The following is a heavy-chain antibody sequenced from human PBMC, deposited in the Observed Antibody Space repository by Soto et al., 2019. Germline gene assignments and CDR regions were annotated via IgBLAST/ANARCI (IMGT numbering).Heavy chain of an antibody. D-gene: IGHD3-10*01. J-gene: IGHJ4*02. CDR1: GGTFSSYA. CDR2: IIPIFGTA. Sequence: SEKVSCKASGGTFSSYAISWVRQAPGQGLEWMGGIIPIFGTANYAQEFQGRVTITADKSTSTAYMELSSLRSEDTAVYYCARGRYYYGSGSLYFDYWGQGTLVTVS. CDR3: ARGRYYYGSGSLYFDY. V-gene: IGHV1-69*06.